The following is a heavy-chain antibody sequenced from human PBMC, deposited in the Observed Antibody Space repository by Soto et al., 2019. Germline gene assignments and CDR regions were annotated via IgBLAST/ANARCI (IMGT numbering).Heavy chain of an antibody. Sequence: PSETLSLTCTVSGGSISSSSYYWGWIRQPPGKGLEWIGSIYYSGSTYYNPSLKSRVTISVDTPKNQFSLKLSSVTAADTAVYYCARQGIVLMVYANWFDPWGQGTLVTVSS. CDR1: GGSISSSSYY. CDR3: ARQGIVLMVYANWFDP. D-gene: IGHD2-8*01. J-gene: IGHJ5*02. CDR2: IYYSGST. V-gene: IGHV4-39*01.